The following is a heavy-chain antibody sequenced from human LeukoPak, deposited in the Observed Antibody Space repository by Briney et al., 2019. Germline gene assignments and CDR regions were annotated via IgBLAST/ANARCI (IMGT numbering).Heavy chain of an antibody. CDR2: IYPGDSDT. CDR3: ARQIGIAAAHY. J-gene: IGHJ4*02. D-gene: IGHD6-13*01. Sequence: GESLRISCKGSGYSFSSYWIGWVRQMPGKGLEWMAIIYPGDSDTRYSPSFQGQVTVSADKSISTAYLQWSSLKASDTAMYYCARQIGIAAAHYWGQGTLVTVSS. V-gene: IGHV5-51*01. CDR1: GYSFSSYW.